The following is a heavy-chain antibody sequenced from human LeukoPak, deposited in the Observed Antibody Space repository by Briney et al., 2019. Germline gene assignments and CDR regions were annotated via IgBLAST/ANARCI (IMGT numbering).Heavy chain of an antibody. CDR3: ARDWGNYDFWSGYYESDYFDY. CDR2: IQTRGSN. CDR1: GVSISPYY. J-gene: IGHJ4*02. V-gene: IGHV4-4*09. Sequence: SETLSLTCAVSGVSISPYYWAWIRQPPGKGLEWIGYIQTRGSNNQYPSLKRRVTISVDKSKKHFSLRLTSVTAAETAVYYCARDWGNYDFWSGYYESDYFDYWGQGTLVTVSS. D-gene: IGHD3-3*01.